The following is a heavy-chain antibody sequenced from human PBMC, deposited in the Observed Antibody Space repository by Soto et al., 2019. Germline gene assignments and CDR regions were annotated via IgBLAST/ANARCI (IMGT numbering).Heavy chain of an antibody. CDR2: INSDGSST. CDR3: ARGHSSGWYDQDYYFDY. D-gene: IGHD6-19*01. Sequence: GSLRLSCAASGFTFSSYWMHWVRQAPGKGLVWVSRINSDGSSTSYADSVKGRFTISRDNAKNTLYLQMNSLRAEDTAVYYCARGHSSGWYDQDYYFDYCGQVNLVPVSS. V-gene: IGHV3-74*01. CDR1: GFTFSSYW. J-gene: IGHJ4*02.